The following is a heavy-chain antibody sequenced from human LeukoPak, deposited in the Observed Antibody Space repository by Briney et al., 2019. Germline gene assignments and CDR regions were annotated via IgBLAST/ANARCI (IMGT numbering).Heavy chain of an antibody. CDR2: IDWDDDK. J-gene: IGHJ4*02. CDR3: ARIEEYSSSWYYFDY. D-gene: IGHD6-13*01. Sequence: SGPTLVNPPQTLTLTCTFSGFSLSTRGMCVSWIRQPPGKALEWLALIDWDDDKYYSTSLKTRLTISKDTSKNQVVLTMTNMDPVDTATYYCARIEEYSSSWYYFDYWGQGTLVTVSS. CDR1: GFSLSTRGMC. V-gene: IGHV2-70*01.